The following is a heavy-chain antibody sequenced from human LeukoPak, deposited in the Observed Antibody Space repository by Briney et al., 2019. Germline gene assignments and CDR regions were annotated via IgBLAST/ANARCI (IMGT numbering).Heavy chain of an antibody. J-gene: IGHJ4*02. Sequence: ASVKVSCKASGYTFTSYYIHWVRQAPGQGLEWMGIINPSGGSTSYAQKFQGRVTMTRDTSTSTVYMELSSLRSEDTAVYYCARESMAATAIYSFDYWGQGTLVTVSS. CDR3: ARESMAATAIYSFDY. V-gene: IGHV1-46*01. D-gene: IGHD2-2*02. CDR2: INPSGGST. CDR1: GYTFTSYY.